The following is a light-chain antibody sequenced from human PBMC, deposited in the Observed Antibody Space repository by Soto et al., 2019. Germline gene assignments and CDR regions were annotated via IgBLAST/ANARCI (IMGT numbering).Light chain of an antibody. V-gene: IGKV3-11*01. Sequence: EVVLTQSPATLSLSPGERATLSCRASQSVSSSLAWYQQKPGQTPRLLIYDASNSATGIPARFSGSGSGTDFTVTIISLESEEFAVYYCQQRSNWPPFAFGPGTTVDVK. CDR1: QSVSSS. J-gene: IGKJ3*01. CDR3: QQRSNWPPFA. CDR2: DAS.